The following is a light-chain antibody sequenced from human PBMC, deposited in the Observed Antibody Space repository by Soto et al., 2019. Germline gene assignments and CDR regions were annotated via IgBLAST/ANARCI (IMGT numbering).Light chain of an antibody. J-gene: IGKJ1*01. CDR2: DDS. CDR1: QNVRGS. Sequence: EIVLTQSPATLSLSPGERATLSCRASQNVRGSVAWYQQKPGQPPRLLIFDDSKRATGIPTRFSGSGSGTDFTLTISRLEPEDFAVYYCQQYGSSLWTFGQGTKVEIK. V-gene: IGKV3-11*01. CDR3: QQYGSSLWT.